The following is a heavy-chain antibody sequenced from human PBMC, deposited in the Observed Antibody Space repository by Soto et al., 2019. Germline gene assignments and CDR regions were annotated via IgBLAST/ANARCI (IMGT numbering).Heavy chain of an antibody. D-gene: IGHD1-1*01. Sequence: GSLRLSCAASGFTFSDHYMSWIRQAPGKGLEWIGYSSNSGSFTRYADSVKGRFSISRDNAKNSLYLQINSLRGDDTATYFCVRSGDNYNLLDYWGQGTPVTVSS. J-gene: IGHJ4*02. CDR2: SSNSGSFT. V-gene: IGHV3-11*06. CDR3: VRSGDNYNLLDY. CDR1: GFTFSDHY.